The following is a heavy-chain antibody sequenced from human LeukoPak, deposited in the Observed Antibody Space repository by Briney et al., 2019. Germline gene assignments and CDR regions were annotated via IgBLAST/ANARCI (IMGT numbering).Heavy chain of an antibody. D-gene: IGHD3-22*01. J-gene: IGHJ4*02. CDR2: IYHSGST. Sequence: SETLSLTCAVYGGSFSGYYWSWIRQPPGKGLEWIGQIYHSGSTNYDPSLKSRVTMSLDTSKNQFSLKLTSVTAADTAVYYCARGLIYYERSGIGYWGQGTLVTVSS. CDR1: GGSFSGYY. V-gene: IGHV4-34*01. CDR3: ARGLIYYERSGIGY.